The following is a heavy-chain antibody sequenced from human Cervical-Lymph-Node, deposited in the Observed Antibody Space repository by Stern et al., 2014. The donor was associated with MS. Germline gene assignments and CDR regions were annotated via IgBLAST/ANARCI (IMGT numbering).Heavy chain of an antibody. CDR1: GGTFSDV. Sequence: VQLVESGPEVKKPGSSVKLSCKASGGTFSDVINWVRQAPGQGLDWMCGLIPMFGTTNYAQKFQGRVKITADESMTTGYMELTSLTSEDTALYYCATTFHWGQGTLITVSS. CDR2: LIPMFGTT. J-gene: IGHJ4*02. CDR3: ATTFH. D-gene: IGHD3-16*01. V-gene: IGHV1-69*01.